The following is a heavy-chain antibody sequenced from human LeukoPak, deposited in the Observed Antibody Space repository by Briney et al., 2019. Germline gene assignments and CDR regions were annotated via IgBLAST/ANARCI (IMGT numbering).Heavy chain of an antibody. V-gene: IGHV3-74*01. Sequence: GGSLRLSCAASGFTFSSYWMHWVRQAPGKGLVWVSRINSDGSSTSYADSVKGRFTISRDNAKNTLYLQMNSLRAEDTAVYYCARGSIPAAIVNRSNWFEPWGQGTLVTVSS. CDR2: INSDGSST. J-gene: IGHJ5*02. D-gene: IGHD2-2*01. CDR1: GFTFSSYW. CDR3: ARGSIPAAIVNRSNWFEP.